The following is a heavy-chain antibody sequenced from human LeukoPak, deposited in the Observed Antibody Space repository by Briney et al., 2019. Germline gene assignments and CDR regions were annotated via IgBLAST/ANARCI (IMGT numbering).Heavy chain of an antibody. CDR1: GYSISSGYY. Sequence: SETLSLTCTVSGYSISSGYYWGWILQPPGKGLEWIVSIYHSGSTYYNPSLKSRVTISVDTSNHQFSLKLSSVTAADTAVYYCARLDTIFGVAKGFDYWGQGTLVTVSS. CDR2: IYHSGST. CDR3: ARLDTIFGVAKGFDY. J-gene: IGHJ4*02. D-gene: IGHD3-3*01. V-gene: IGHV4-38-2*02.